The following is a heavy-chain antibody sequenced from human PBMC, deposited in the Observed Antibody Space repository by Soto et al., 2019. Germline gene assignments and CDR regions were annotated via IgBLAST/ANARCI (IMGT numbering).Heavy chain of an antibody. CDR3: VRLTIGYSYYGMDV. D-gene: IGHD2-2*01. Sequence: QVQLAQSGSEVKKPGASVKVSCKASGYIFTTYGITWVRQAPGQGLEWMGWVNPYNGNTAYARALQGRVTMTTDPSTPTSYMELRSLRSGDTAVYYCVRLTIGYSYYGMDVWGQGTTVTVSS. J-gene: IGHJ6*02. CDR1: GYIFTTYG. CDR2: VNPYNGNT. V-gene: IGHV1-18*01.